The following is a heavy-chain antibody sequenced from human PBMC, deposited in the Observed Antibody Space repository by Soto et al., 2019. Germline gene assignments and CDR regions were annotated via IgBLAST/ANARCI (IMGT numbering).Heavy chain of an antibody. CDR1: GFTFSSYG. V-gene: IGHV3-30*18. Sequence: PGGSLRLSCGASGFTFSSYGMHWVRLAPGKGLEWMAVISSDGGNKYYADSVKGRFTISRDNSENTLYLQMNSLRAEDTAVYYCAKDPTWYSTSLDYWGQGTLVTVSS. CDR3: AKDPTWYSTSLDY. D-gene: IGHD6-13*01. J-gene: IGHJ4*02. CDR2: ISSDGGNK.